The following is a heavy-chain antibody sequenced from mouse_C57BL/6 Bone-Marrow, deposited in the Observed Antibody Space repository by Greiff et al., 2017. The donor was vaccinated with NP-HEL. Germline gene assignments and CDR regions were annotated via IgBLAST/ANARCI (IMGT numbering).Heavy chain of an antibody. CDR1: GFNIKDDY. V-gene: IGHV14-4*01. Sequence: VQLKQSGAELVRPGASVKLSCTASGFNIKDDYMHWVKQRPEQGLEWIGWIDPENGDTEYASKLQGKATITADTSSNTAYLQLSSLTSEDTSVYYCTNWFAYWGQGTLVTVSA. CDR3: TNWFAY. CDR2: IDPENGDT. J-gene: IGHJ3*01.